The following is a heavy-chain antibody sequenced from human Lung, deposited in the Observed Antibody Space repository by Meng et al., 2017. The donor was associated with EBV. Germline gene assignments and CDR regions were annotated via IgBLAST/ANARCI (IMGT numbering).Heavy chain of an antibody. Sequence: HRQVLVPGLLNSSQTLASTCVFSGASIINHNWWAWVRQPPGKGLDWIGEIPHRGSSAYNPSLKSRVSMSIDKSKNQFSLKLTSVTAADTAVYYCAATVNDGYFDYWGQGTLVTVSS. CDR2: IPHRGSS. V-gene: IGHV4-4*02. CDR1: GASIINHNW. CDR3: AATVNDGYFDY. D-gene: IGHD4-11*01. J-gene: IGHJ4*02.